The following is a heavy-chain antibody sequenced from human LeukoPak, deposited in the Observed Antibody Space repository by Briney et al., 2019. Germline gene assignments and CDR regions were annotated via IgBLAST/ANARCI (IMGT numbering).Heavy chain of an antibody. CDR2: ISSSSSYI. Sequence: PGGSLRLSCAASGFTFSSYSMNWVRQAPGKGLEWVSSISSSSSYIYYADSVKGRFTISRDNAKNSLYLQMNSLRAEDTAVYYCARVPCGGGSCYSPYYYYGMDVWGKGTTVTVSS. D-gene: IGHD2-15*01. J-gene: IGHJ6*04. CDR3: ARVPCGGGSCYSPYYYYGMDV. CDR1: GFTFSSYS. V-gene: IGHV3-21*01.